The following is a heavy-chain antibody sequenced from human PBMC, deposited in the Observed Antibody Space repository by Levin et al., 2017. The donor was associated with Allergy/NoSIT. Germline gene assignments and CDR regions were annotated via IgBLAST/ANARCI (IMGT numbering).Heavy chain of an antibody. CDR2: ISSNGGST. J-gene: IGHJ6*02. V-gene: IGHV3-64*01. CDR1: GFTFSSYA. CDR3: ARSDSGYSYGYHPYYYYGMDV. Sequence: GGSLRLSCAASGFTFSSYAMHWVRQAPGKGLEYVSAISSNGGSTYYANSVKDRFIISRDNSKNTLYLQMGSLRAEDMAVYYCARSDSGYSYGYHPYYYYGMDVWGQGTTVTVSS. D-gene: IGHD5-18*01.